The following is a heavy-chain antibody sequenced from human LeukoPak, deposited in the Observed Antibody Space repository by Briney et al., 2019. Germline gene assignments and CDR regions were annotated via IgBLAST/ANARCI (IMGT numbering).Heavy chain of an antibody. D-gene: IGHD6-13*01. Sequence: PQASVKVSCKASGYTFTGYYMHWVRQAPGQGLEWMGWINPNSGNTGYAQKFQGRVTITRNTSISTAYMELSSLRSEDTAVYYCARGWRSLSHKKQQLAYYFDYWGQGTLVTVSS. CDR2: INPNSGNT. CDR3: ARGWRSLSHKKQQLAYYFDY. CDR1: GYTFTGYY. V-gene: IGHV1-8*03. J-gene: IGHJ4*02.